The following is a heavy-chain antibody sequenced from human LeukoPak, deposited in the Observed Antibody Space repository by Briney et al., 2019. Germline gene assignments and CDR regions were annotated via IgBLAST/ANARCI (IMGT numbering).Heavy chain of an antibody. CDR2: INHSGST. Sequence: PSDTLSLTRAVYVGSFSGYYWSWIHQPPGKGLEWMGEINHSGSTNYNPSLKSRVTISVDTSKNQFSLKLSSVTAADTAVYYCARSHYYGSGSYYNPYYFDYWGQGTLVTVSS. CDR1: VGSFSGYY. J-gene: IGHJ4*02. V-gene: IGHV4-34*01. D-gene: IGHD3-10*01. CDR3: ARSHYYGSGSYYNPYYFDY.